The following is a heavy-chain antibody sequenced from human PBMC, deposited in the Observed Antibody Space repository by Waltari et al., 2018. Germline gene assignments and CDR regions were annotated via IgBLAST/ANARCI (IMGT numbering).Heavy chain of an antibody. CDR3: ARPLGGYYDSSGYYTGDDAFDI. CDR1: GGSISSSSYY. D-gene: IGHD3-22*01. Sequence: QLQLQESGPGLVKPSETLSLTCTVSGGSISSSSYYWGWIRQPPGKGLEWIGCIYYRGSTYYTPSLKRRVTISVDTSKNQFSLKLGSVTAADTAVYYCARPLGGYYDSSGYYTGDDAFDIWGQGTMVTVSS. CDR2: IYYRGST. J-gene: IGHJ3*02. V-gene: IGHV4-39*01.